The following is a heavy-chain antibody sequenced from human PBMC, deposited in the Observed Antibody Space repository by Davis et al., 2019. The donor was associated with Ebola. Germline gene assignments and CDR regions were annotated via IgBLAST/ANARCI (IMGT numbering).Heavy chain of an antibody. D-gene: IGHD3-9*01. CDR3: ARDDILTGYPNDFDY. V-gene: IGHV1-46*01. CDR2: INPNDGRT. J-gene: IGHJ4*02. CDR1: GYTFTNYY. Sequence: ASVKVSCKASGYTFTNYYMHWVRQAPGQGLEWMGMINPNDGRTIYAQKFQDRVTISRDTSASTAYMEVSSLRSEDTAVYYCARDDILTGYPNDFDYWGQGTLVTVSS.